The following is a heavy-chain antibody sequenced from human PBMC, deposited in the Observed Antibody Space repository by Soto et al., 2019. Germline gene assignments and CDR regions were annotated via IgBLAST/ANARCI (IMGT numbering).Heavy chain of an antibody. CDR3: ARDGGYDSQIKLDY. D-gene: IGHD5-12*01. Sequence: ASVKVSCKASGYTFTGYYMHWVRQAPGQGLEWMGWINPNSGGTNYAQKFQGRVTMTRDTSISTAYMELSRLRFDDTAVYYCARDGGYDSQIKLDYWGQGTLVTVSS. V-gene: IGHV1-2*02. CDR2: INPNSGGT. J-gene: IGHJ4*02. CDR1: GYTFTGYY.